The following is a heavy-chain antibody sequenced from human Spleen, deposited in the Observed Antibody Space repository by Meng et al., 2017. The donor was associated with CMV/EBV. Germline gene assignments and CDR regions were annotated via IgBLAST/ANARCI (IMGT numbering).Heavy chain of an antibody. CDR1: GFTFSSFA. D-gene: IGHD3-3*01. J-gene: IGHJ4*02. CDR2: ISGRGDTT. V-gene: IGHV3-23*01. CDR3: AKCYYDFWSGYSDMVDY. Sequence: GFTFSSFAMSWVRQAPEKGLEWVSAISGRGDTTYYADSVKGRFIIYRDNSKNTVYLQMNSLRAEDTAVYYCAKCYYDFWSGYSDMVDYWGQGTLVTVPQ.